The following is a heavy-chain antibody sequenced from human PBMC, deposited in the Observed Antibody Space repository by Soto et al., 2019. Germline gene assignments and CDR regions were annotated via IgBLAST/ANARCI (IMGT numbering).Heavy chain of an antibody. D-gene: IGHD2-15*01. Sequence: LRLSCAASGFTFSAYDMHWVRQTTGKGLEWVSAIGAADDPYYLGSVKGRFTISRENAKNSLYLQMNSLRAEDTAVYYCARAYSGRLPRRADYYFAMDVWGQGTTVTVSS. V-gene: IGHV3-13*05. CDR2: IGAADDP. CDR1: GFTFSAYD. J-gene: IGHJ6*02. CDR3: ARAYSGRLPRRADYYFAMDV.